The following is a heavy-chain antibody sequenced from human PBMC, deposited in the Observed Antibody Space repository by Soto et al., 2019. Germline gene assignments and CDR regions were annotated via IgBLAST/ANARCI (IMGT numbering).Heavy chain of an antibody. D-gene: IGHD1-7*01. CDR2: ISSSSSYI. V-gene: IGHV3-21*01. J-gene: IGHJ4*02. Sequence: LGGSLRLSCAASGFTFSSYSMNWVRQAPGKGLEWVSSISSSSSYIYYADSVKGRFTISRDNAKNSLYLQMNSLRAEDTAVYYCARDGITGTTLFDYWGQGTLVTVSS. CDR3: ARDGITGTTLFDY. CDR1: GFTFSSYS.